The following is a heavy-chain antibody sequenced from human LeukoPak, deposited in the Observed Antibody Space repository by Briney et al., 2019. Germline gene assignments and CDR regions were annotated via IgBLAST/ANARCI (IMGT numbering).Heavy chain of an antibody. Sequence: GGSLRLSCNASGFNGFSFSTYSMNWVRQAPGKGLEWVPSISSTSNYISYGRSVRGRFTISRDNAKNSLFLHMNSLRVEDTAIYYCARGPGYMDVWGLGTTVTVSS. V-gene: IGHV3-21*01. J-gene: IGHJ6*03. CDR3: ARGPGYMDV. CDR2: ISSTSNYI. CDR1: GFNGFSFSTYS.